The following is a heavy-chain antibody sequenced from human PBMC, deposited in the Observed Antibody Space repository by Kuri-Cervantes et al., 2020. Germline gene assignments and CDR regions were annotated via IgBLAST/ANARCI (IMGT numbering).Heavy chain of an antibody. CDR3: ARASEWWIQWGDY. Sequence: ASVKVSCKASGYTFNTYGINWVRQAPGQGLEWVGWSSTYNSNTDYAQKFQGRVTMTRNTSISTAYMELSSLRSEDTAVYYCARASEWWIQWGDYWGQGTLVTVSS. V-gene: IGHV1-8*01. J-gene: IGHJ4*02. CDR1: GYTFNTYG. CDR2: SSTYNSNT. D-gene: IGHD5-12*01.